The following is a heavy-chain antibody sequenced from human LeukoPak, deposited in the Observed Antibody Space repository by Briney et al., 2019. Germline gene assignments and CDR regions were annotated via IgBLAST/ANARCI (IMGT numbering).Heavy chain of an antibody. D-gene: IGHD6-19*01. Sequence: SLRLSCAASGFTFDDYAMHWVRQAPGKGLEWVSGISWNSGSIGYADSVKGRFTISRDNSKNTLYLQMNSLRAEDTAVYYCAKRSGYSSGWLDYWGQGTLVTVSS. V-gene: IGHV3-9*01. J-gene: IGHJ4*02. CDR3: AKRSGYSSGWLDY. CDR1: GFTFDDYA. CDR2: ISWNSGSI.